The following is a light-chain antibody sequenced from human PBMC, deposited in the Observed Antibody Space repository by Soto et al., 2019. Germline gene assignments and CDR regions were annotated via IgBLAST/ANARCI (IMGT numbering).Light chain of an antibody. Sequence: QSVLTQPPSASGSPGQSVTISCTGTSNDVGGYNYVSWYQQHPGKAPKLMFYEVNKQPSGVPDRFSGSKSGNTASLTVSGLQAEDEADYYCSSYVGSNSYVFGTGTKLTVL. V-gene: IGLV2-8*01. CDR3: SSYVGSNSYV. CDR2: EVN. CDR1: SNDVGGYNY. J-gene: IGLJ1*01.